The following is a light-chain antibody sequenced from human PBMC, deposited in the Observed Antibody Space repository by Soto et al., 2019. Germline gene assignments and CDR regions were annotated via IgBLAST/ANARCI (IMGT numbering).Light chain of an antibody. CDR3: QSYDSSLSGVV. CDR1: SSNIGAGYD. CDR2: GNT. J-gene: IGLJ2*01. V-gene: IGLV1-40*01. Sequence: QSALTQPPSVSGAPGQRVTISCTGSSSNIGAGYDVHWYQHLPGTAPKLLIYGNTNRPSGVPDRFSGSKSGTSASLAITGLQAEDEAYYYCQSYDSSLSGVVFGGGTKVTVL.